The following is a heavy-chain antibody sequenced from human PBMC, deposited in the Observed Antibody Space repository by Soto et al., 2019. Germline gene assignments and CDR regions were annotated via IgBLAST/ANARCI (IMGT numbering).Heavy chain of an antibody. CDR2: IYYSGST. CDR3: ARLPWSSSGWNFYY. J-gene: IGHJ4*02. V-gene: IGHV4-59*01. Sequence: SETLSLTCTVSGGSISSYYWSWIRQPPGKGLEWIGYIYYSGSTNYNPSLKSRVTISVDTSKNQFSLKLSSVTAADTAVYYCARLPWSSSGWNFYYFGQGTPVTVSS. CDR1: GGSISSYY. D-gene: IGHD6-19*01.